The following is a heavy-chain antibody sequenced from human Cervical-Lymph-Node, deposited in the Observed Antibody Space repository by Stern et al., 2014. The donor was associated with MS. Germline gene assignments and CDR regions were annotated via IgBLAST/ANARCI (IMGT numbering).Heavy chain of an antibody. CDR1: GGSLSSGSYY. V-gene: IGHV4-61*02. D-gene: IGHD3-16*01. CDR2: IYTSGSP. CDR3: ARGGARWFDP. J-gene: IGHJ5*02. Sequence: QVQLQESGPGLVKPSQTLSLTCTVSGGSLSSGSYYWSWIRQPPGKGLEWIGRIYTSGSPNYNPPPKSRATLSVEPAKNHFSLKLSSGTAADTAVYYCARGGARWFDPWGQGTLVTVSS.